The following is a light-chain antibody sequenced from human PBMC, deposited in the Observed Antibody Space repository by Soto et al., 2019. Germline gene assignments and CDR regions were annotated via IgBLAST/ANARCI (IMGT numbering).Light chain of an antibody. CDR2: AAS. V-gene: IGKV1-39*01. J-gene: IGKJ2*01. CDR1: QTIITY. CDR3: QTSSNSPYT. Sequence: DIQMTQSPSSLSASVGDRVTITCRASQTIITYLNWYQQNPGKAPKLLIYAASSLQSGVPSRFRGSGSGTDFTLTISSLQPEDVATYYGQTSSNSPYTCSQSTKLEI.